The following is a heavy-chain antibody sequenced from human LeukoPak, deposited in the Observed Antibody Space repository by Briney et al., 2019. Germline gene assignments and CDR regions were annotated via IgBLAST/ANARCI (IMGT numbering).Heavy chain of an antibody. V-gene: IGHV4-34*01. CDR3: ARMTTGHDY. Sequence: GSLRLSCAASGFSFRSFSMTWVRQAPGKGLEWIGEVNHSGYTNMNPSLKSRVTISVDTSKNQFSLMMTSVTAADTAVYFCARMTTGHDYWGQGILVTVSS. J-gene: IGHJ4*02. D-gene: IGHD4-17*01. CDR1: GFSFRSFS. CDR2: VNHSGYT.